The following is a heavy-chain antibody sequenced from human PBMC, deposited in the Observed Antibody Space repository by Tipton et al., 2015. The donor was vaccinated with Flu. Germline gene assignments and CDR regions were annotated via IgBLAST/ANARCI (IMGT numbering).Heavy chain of an antibody. Sequence: VQLVQSGAEVKKPGESLKISCKGSGYTFTTYWIGWVRQMPGKGLEWMGIIYPGDSDSRYSPSFQGQVTLSADKSVSTAYLQWSSLKASDSGMYYCARGHKDSFTGYRGVGAFDCWGHGTMVTVSS. CDR3: ARGHKDSFTGYRGVGAFDC. CDR1: GYTFTTYW. J-gene: IGHJ3*01. V-gene: IGHV5-51*03. D-gene: IGHD3-9*01. CDR2: IYPGDSDS.